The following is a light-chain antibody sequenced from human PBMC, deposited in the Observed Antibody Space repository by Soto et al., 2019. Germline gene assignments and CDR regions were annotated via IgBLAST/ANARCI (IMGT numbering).Light chain of an antibody. V-gene: IGKV3-20*01. CDR3: QQYGSSTWT. CDR2: GAS. J-gene: IGKJ1*01. Sequence: EFVLTQSPGILSLSPGERATLSCRASQSVSSTYLAWYQQKPGQAPRLLIYGASSRATGVPDRFSGSGSGTDFTLTISRLEPEDFAVYYCQQYGSSTWTFGQGTKVEIK. CDR1: QSVSSTY.